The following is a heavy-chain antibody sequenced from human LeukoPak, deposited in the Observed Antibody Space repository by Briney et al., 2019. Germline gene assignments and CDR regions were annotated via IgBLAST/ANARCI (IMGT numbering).Heavy chain of an antibody. CDR3: ARNADDSSSYPYFDY. Sequence: PAETLSLTCAVYGGSFSGYYWSWIRQPPGKGLEWVGGINHSGSTKYNPSFKSRVTISQDTFKIQFSLKLSSVTAADTAVYYCARNADDSSSYPYFDYWGQGTLVTVSS. J-gene: IGHJ4*02. CDR1: GGSFSGYY. D-gene: IGHD3-22*01. V-gene: IGHV4-34*01. CDR2: INHSGST.